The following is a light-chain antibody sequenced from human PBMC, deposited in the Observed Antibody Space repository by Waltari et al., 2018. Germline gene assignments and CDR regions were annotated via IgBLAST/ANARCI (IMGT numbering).Light chain of an antibody. CDR1: QNIRTY. Sequence: DIQLTQSPSFLSASVGDRVTITCRASQNIRTYVNWYQQKPGKAPKLLIWGASRLESGVPSRFSGSGSGTDFTLTITNLQPEDFATYSCQQSSFSPITFGPGTKVHIK. CDR2: GAS. J-gene: IGKJ3*01. V-gene: IGKV1-39*01. CDR3: QQSSFSPIT.